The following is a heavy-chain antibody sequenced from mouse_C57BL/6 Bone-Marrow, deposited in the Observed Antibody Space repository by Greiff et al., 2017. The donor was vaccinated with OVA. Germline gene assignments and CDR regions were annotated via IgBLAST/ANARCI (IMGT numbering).Heavy chain of an antibody. CDR3: ARTYLANWGPNWFAY. Sequence: QVQLQQSGAELVRPGASVTLSCKASGYTFTDYEMHWVKQTPVHGLEWIGAIDPETGGTAYNQKFKGKAILTADTSSSTAYMELHSLTSEDSAVYFCARTYLANWGPNWFAYWGQGTLVTVSA. CDR1: GYTFTDYE. J-gene: IGHJ3*01. V-gene: IGHV1-15*01. D-gene: IGHD4-1*01. CDR2: IDPETGGT.